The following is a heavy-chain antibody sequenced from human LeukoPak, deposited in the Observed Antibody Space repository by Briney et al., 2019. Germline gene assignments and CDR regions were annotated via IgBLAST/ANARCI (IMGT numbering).Heavy chain of an antibody. CDR3: ARVRSPTWLLSDY. CDR1: GFTFSSYS. CDR2: ISSSSSYI. D-gene: IGHD5-12*01. Sequence: GGSLRLSCAASGFTFSSYSMNWVRQAPGKGLEWVSSISSSSSYIYYADSVKGRFTISRDNAKNSLYLQMNSLRAEDTAVYYCARVRSPTWLLSDYWGQGTLVTVSS. J-gene: IGHJ4*02. V-gene: IGHV3-21*01.